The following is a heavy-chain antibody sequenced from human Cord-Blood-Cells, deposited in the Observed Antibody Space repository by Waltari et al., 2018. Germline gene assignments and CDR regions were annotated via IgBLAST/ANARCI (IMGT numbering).Heavy chain of an antibody. CDR2: IWNDGSNK. Sequence: QVQLVESGGGVVQPGGPLRLSCAASGLTFSSHGMHWVRQAPGKGLEWVAVIWNDGSNKYYADSVKGRFTISRDNSKNTLYLQMNSLRAEDTAVYYCARGTALGYCSGGSCYDAFDIWGQGTMVTVSS. D-gene: IGHD2-15*01. CDR3: ARGTALGYCSGGSCYDAFDI. V-gene: IGHV3-33*01. CDR1: GLTFSSHG. J-gene: IGHJ3*02.